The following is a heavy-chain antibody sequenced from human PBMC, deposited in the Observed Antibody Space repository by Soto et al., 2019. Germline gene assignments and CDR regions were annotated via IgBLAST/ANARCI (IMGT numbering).Heavy chain of an antibody. CDR2: IYNSGST. CDR1: GGSIIRGDYY. V-gene: IGHV4-31*03. D-gene: IGHD2-21*02. J-gene: IGHJ4*02. CDR3: ARGGGIVVVTAPYDH. Sequence: SETLSLTCTVSGGSIIRGDYYWSWIRQHPGKALEWIGFIYNSGSTYYNPSLKSRVTISADTSKNHFSLKLSSVTAADTAVYYCARGGGIVVVTAPYDHWGQGTLVTVSS.